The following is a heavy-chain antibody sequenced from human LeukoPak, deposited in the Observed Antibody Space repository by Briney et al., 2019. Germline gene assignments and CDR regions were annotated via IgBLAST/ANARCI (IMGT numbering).Heavy chain of an antibody. Sequence: SETLSLTCAVYGGSFSGYYRSWIRQPPGKGLEWIGEINHSGSTNYNPSLKSRVTISVDTSKNQFSLKLSSVTAADTAVYYCARARQLVPYYFDYWGQGTLVTVSS. D-gene: IGHD6-13*01. J-gene: IGHJ4*02. CDR2: INHSGST. V-gene: IGHV4-34*01. CDR3: ARARQLVPYYFDY. CDR1: GGSFSGYY.